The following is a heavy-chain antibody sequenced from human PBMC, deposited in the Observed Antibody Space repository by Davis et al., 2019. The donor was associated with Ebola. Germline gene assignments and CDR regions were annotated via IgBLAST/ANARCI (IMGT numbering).Heavy chain of an antibody. D-gene: IGHD1-26*01. V-gene: IGHV3-30*07. J-gene: IGHJ3*02. Sequence: SRDNSKNTLYLQMNSLRAEDTAVYYCARDRVGATSDAFDIWGQGTMVTVSS. CDR3: ARDRVGATSDAFDI.